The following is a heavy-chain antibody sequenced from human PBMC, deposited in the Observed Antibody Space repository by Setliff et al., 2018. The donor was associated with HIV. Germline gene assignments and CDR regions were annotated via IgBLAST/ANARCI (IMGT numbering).Heavy chain of an antibody. CDR3: VRERRRSPLSYGLDV. CDR1: DGSISSGGYY. CDR2: IYYNGRT. J-gene: IGHJ6*02. Sequence: SETLSLTCTVSDGSISSGGYYWNWIRQYPVKGLEWIGHIYYNGRTLFNPALGTRLNMSVDTSENQFSLHLNSVTAADTAVYYCVRERRRSPLSYGLDVWGQGTTVTVSS. V-gene: IGHV4-31*03.